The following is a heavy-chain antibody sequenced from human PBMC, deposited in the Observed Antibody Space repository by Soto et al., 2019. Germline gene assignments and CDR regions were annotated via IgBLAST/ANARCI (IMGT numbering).Heavy chain of an antibody. V-gene: IGHV4-31*03. J-gene: IGHJ3*01. CDR1: CGSLSRRGYY. Sequence: SEIMSLTCTVSCGSLSRRGYYCSWIRRHPGKGLEWIGYIYYSGSTYYNPSLKSRVTISVDTSKNQFSLKLSSVTAADTAVYYCANYMVATDYAFDAFDVWGQGTMVT. CDR2: IYYSGST. D-gene: IGHD5-12*01. CDR3: ANYMVATDYAFDAFDV.